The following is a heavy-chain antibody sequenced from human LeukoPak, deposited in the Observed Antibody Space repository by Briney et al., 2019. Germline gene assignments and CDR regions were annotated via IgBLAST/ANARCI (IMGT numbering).Heavy chain of an antibody. V-gene: IGHV1-18*01. J-gene: IGHJ4*02. CDR3: ARDGRPRMVYRGAWRYYFDY. CDR2: ISAYNGNT. CDR1: GCTFTSYG. Sequence: ASVKVSCKASGCTFTSYGISWVRQAPGQGLEWMGRISAYNGNTNYAQKLQGRVTMTTDTSTSTAYMELRSLRSDDTAVYYCARDGRPRMVYRGAWRYYFDYWGQGTLVTVSS. D-gene: IGHD3-10*01.